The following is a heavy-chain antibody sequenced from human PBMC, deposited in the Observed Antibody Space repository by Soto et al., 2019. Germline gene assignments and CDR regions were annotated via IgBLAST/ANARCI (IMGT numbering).Heavy chain of an antibody. V-gene: IGHV3-48*02. CDR1: GFTFSSYS. CDR2: ISSSSSTI. Sequence: EVQLVESGGGLVQPGGSLRLSCAASGFTFSSYSMNWVRQAPGKGLEWVSYISSSSSTIYYADSVKGRFTISRDNAKNSLYLQMNSLIDEDRAVYYCARVCNGLCYKYFQHWGQGTLVTVSS. J-gene: IGHJ1*01. D-gene: IGHD2-8*01. CDR3: ARVCNGLCYKYFQH.